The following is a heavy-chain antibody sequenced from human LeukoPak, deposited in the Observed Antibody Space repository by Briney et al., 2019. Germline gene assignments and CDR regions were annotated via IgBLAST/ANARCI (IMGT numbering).Heavy chain of an antibody. J-gene: IGHJ6*03. D-gene: IGHD5-24*01. CDR2: IYYSGST. CDR1: GGSISSYY. V-gene: IGHV4-59*01. Sequence: SQTLSLTCPVAGGSISSYYWSWIRQPPGKGLEWIGYIYYSGSTTYHPSLESRVTISVDTSKNQFSLKLSSVTAADTAVYYCARIRVEMATIFPYMDVWGKGTTVSVSS. CDR3: ARIRVEMATIFPYMDV.